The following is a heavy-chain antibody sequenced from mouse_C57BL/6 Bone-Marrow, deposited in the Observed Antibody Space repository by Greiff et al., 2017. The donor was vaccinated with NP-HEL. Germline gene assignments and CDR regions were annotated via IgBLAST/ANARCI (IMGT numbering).Heavy chain of an antibody. D-gene: IGHD2-4*01. Sequence: QVQLQQPGAELVKPGASVKLSCKASGYTFTSYWMQWVKQRPGQGLEWIGEIDPSDSYTNYNQKFKGKATLTVDTSSSTAYMQLSSLTSEDSAVYYCARPIDYDYEGFAYWGQGTLVTVSA. J-gene: IGHJ3*01. V-gene: IGHV1-50*01. CDR3: ARPIDYDYEGFAY. CDR2: IDPSDSYT. CDR1: GYTFTSYW.